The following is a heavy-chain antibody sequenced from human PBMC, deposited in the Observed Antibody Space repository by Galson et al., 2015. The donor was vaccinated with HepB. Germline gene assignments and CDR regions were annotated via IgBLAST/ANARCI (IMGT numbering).Heavy chain of an antibody. CDR2: IKPDGNEI. V-gene: IGHV3-7*03. J-gene: IGHJ3*01. Sequence: SLRLSCAASGFPFSSWWMSWVRQTPGRGLEWVANIKPDGNEIYHVDSVKGRFTISRDNAKNPLYLQMNSLKAEDTAVYYCARGVWGSKNAFEVWGQGTMVAVSS. D-gene: IGHD7-27*01. CDR1: GFPFSSWW. CDR3: ARGVWGSKNAFEV.